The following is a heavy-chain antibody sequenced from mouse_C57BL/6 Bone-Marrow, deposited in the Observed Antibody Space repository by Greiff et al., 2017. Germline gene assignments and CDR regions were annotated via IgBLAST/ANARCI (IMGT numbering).Heavy chain of an antibody. CDR1: GYTFTGYW. J-gene: IGHJ1*01. CDR2: IHPGNGDT. D-gene: IGHD2-12*01. V-gene: IGHV1-76*01. CDR3: ARYYNYSCCYFDV. Sequence: QVQLKQSGAELVKPGASVKLSCKASGYTFTGYWIEWVKQRPGKGLEWIGKIHPGNGDTKYNEKFKGKATLTAEKSSSTVYLQLSSLTSDDSAVYYCARYYNYSCCYFDVWGPGTTLTVSS.